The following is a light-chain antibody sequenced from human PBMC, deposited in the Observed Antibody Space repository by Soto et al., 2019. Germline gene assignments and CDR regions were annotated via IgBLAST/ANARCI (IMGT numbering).Light chain of an antibody. CDR2: GAS. Sequence: EIVLTQSPGTLSLSPGGRATLSCRASQTVSSTYLAWYQQKPGQAPRLLIYGASNRATGIPDRFSGSGSGTDFTLTINGLEPEDFAVYYCQQYGSSSTFGQGTKLEI. CDR1: QTVSSTY. V-gene: IGKV3-20*01. J-gene: IGKJ2*01. CDR3: QQYGSSST.